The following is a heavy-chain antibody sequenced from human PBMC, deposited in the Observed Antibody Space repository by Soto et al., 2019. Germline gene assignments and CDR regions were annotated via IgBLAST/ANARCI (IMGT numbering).Heavy chain of an antibody. CDR1: CGSFSGYY. CDR2: INHSGST. J-gene: IGHJ4*02. D-gene: IGHD3-22*01. V-gene: IGHV4-34*01. CDR3: ARGSGYYYWDDY. Sequence: SETLSLTCAVYCGSFSGYYWSWIRQPPGKGLEWIGEINHSGSTNYNPSLKSRVTMSVDTSKNQFSLKLSSVTAADTAVYYCARGSGYYYWDDYWGQGTLVTVSS.